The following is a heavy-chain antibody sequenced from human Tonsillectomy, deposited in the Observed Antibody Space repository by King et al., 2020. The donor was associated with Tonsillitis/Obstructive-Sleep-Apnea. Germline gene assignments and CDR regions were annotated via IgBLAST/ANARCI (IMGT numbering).Heavy chain of an antibody. J-gene: IGHJ4*02. V-gene: IGHV3-33*01. Sequence: VQLVESGGGVVQPGRSLRLSCAASGFTFSSYDMHWVRQAPGKGLEWVAVIWYDGSNKYYADSVKGRFSISRDNSKNTQYLQMNSLRAEDTAVYYCAREKVDTAMITPSYYFDYWGQGTLVTVSS. CDR3: AREKVDTAMITPSYYFDY. CDR2: IWYDGSNK. CDR1: GFTFSSYD. D-gene: IGHD5-18*01.